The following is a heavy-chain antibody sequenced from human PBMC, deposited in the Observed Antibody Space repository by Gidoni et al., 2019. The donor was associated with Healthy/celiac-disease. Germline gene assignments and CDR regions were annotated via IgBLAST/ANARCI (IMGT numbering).Heavy chain of an antibody. CDR2: MSYDGSNK. CDR3: ARACPLGYYDFWSGYYPLYDY. D-gene: IGHD3-3*01. Sequence: QVQLVESGGGVVQPGRSLRLSGAASGCTFSSYAMHWVRRAPGKGLEWVAVMSYDGSNKYYADSVKVRFTISRDNSKNTLYLQMNSLRAEDTAVYYCARACPLGYYDFWSGYYPLYDYWGQGTLVTVSS. J-gene: IGHJ4*02. V-gene: IGHV3-30*01. CDR1: GCTFSSYA.